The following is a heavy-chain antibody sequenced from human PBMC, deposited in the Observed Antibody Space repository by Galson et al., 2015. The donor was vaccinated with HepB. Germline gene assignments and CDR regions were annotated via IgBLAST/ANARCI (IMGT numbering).Heavy chain of an antibody. V-gene: IGHV3-21*01. Sequence: SLRLSCAASGFTFSSYSMNRVRQAPGKGLEWVSSISSSSTYIFYAESVKGRFTISRDNAKNSLYLQMNSLRAEETAVYYCAIDDGSGSPYYFDSWGQGTLVTVSS. CDR1: GFTFSSYS. CDR2: ISSSSTYI. D-gene: IGHD3-10*01. J-gene: IGHJ4*02. CDR3: AIDDGSGSPYYFDS.